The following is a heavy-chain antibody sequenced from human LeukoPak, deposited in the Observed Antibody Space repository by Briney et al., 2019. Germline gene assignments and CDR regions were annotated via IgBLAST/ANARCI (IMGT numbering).Heavy chain of an antibody. CDR2: IYYSGST. V-gene: IGHV4-59*01. Sequence: SETLSLTCTVSGGSISSYYWSWIRQPPGKGLEWIGYIYYSGSTNYNPSLKSRVTISVDTSKNQFSLKLSSVTAADTAVYYCARGIGGSWPYYYYYGMDVWGQGTTVTVS. CDR3: ARGIGGSWPYYYYYGMDV. CDR1: GGSISSYY. J-gene: IGHJ6*02. D-gene: IGHD1-26*01.